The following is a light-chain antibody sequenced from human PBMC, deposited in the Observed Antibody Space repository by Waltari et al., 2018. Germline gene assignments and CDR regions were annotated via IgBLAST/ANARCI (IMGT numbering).Light chain of an antibody. CDR2: AAS. Sequence: EIVLTQSPGTLSLSPGERATLSCRASQSVSSSWLAWYQQKPGQAPRLLIYAASSRVTGIPDRFSGSGSGTYFSLTISRLEPEYFAVYYCQLYDKSRLFGGGTRVEIK. CDR1: QSVSSSW. J-gene: IGKJ4*01. V-gene: IGKV3-20*01. CDR3: QLYDKSRL.